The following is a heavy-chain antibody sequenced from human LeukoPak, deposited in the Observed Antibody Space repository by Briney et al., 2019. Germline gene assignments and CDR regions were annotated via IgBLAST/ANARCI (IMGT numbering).Heavy chain of an antibody. J-gene: IGHJ6*02. CDR1: GFTFSSYS. V-gene: IGHV3-21*06. D-gene: IGHD2-15*01. CDR3: ARVGCRGGSCSSRGDYYYGMDV. CDR2: ISSTGNFV. Sequence: KPGESLRLSCAASGFTFSSYSMNWVRQAPGKGLEWVSSISSTGNFVHYADSVKGRFTISRDNAKNSLYLQMDSLRGEDTAVYFCARVGCRGGSCSSRGDYYYGMDVWGQGTTVTVSS.